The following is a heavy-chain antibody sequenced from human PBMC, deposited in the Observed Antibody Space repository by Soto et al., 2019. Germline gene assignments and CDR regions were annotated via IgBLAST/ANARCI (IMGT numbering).Heavy chain of an antibody. CDR3: TTGLYYYDSSGYYYGDFDY. CDR2: IKSKTDGGAT. CDR1: GFTFSNAW. Sequence: GGSLRLSCAASGFTFSNAWMSWVRQAPGKGLEWVGRIKSKTDGGATDYAAPVKGRFTISRDDSKNTLYLQMNSLKTEDTAVYYCTTGLYYYDSSGYYYGDFDYWGQGTLGTVSS. J-gene: IGHJ4*02. V-gene: IGHV3-15*01. D-gene: IGHD3-22*01.